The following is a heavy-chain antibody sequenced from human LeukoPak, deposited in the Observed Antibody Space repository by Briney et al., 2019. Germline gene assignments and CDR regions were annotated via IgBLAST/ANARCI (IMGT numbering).Heavy chain of an antibody. J-gene: IGHJ4*02. V-gene: IGHV4-4*07. D-gene: IGHD1-26*01. CDR3: ARYSGSVSD. CDR1: GGSISTNC. CDR2: IYISGST. Sequence: PSETLSLTCTVSGGSISTNCWTWLRQPPGQGLEWIGRIYISGSTNTQPSLKSRVTMSVDRSKNQFSLKLSSVTAADTAVCYCARYSGSVSDWGQGSLVTVSS.